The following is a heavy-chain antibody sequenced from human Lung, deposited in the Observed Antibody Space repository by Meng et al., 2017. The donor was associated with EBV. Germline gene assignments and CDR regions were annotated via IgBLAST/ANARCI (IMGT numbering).Heavy chain of an antibody. D-gene: IGHD4-17*01. J-gene: IGHJ4*02. CDR1: VVSLSGDY. Sequence: WGAGLFQPAGALLLRCPVYVVSLSGDYWSWIRQPPGKGLEWIGEINHSGSTNYNPSLKSRVTISVDTSKNQFSLKLSSVTAADTAVYYCARGGMTTVTTYYFDYWGQGTLVTVSS. V-gene: IGHV4-34*01. CDR2: INHSGST. CDR3: ARGGMTTVTTYYFDY.